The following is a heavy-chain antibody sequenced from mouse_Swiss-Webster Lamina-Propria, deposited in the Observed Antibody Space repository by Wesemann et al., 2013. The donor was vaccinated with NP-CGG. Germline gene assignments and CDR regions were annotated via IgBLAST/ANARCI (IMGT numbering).Heavy chain of an antibody. D-gene: IGHD2-1*01. J-gene: IGHJ3*01. CDR3: AREVIYYGNYVSAY. V-gene: IGHV1-26*01. CDR2: INPNNGGT. CDR1: GYTFTDYY. Sequence: EVQLQQSGPELVKPGASVKISCKASGYTFTDYYMNWVKQSHGKSLEWIGDINPNNGGTSYNQKFKGKATLTVDKSSSTAYMELRSLTSEDSAVYYCAREVIYYGNYVSAYWGQGTLVTVSA.